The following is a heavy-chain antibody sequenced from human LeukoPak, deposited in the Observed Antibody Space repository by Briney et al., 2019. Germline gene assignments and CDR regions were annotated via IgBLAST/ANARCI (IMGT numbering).Heavy chain of an antibody. CDR2: IYYSGST. J-gene: IGHJ6*03. CDR3: ARRVRGYGYYGSGSYLHYYYYMDV. D-gene: IGHD3-10*01. V-gene: IGHV4-39*07. Sequence: PSETLSLTYTVSGGSISSSSYYWGWIRQPPGKGLEWIGSIYYSGSTYYNPSLKSRVTISVDTSKNQFSLKLSSVTAADTAVYYCARRVRGYGYYGSGSYLHYYYYMDVWGKGTTATISS. CDR1: GGSISSSSYY.